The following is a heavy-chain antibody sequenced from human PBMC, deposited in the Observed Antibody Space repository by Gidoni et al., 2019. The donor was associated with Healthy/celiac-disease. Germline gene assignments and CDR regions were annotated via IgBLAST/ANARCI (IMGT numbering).Heavy chain of an antibody. CDR2: ISDDGSNK. D-gene: IGHD6-6*01. V-gene: IGHV3-30*18. CDR3: AKDQGPEYDYYYYGMDV. CDR1: GFPFSTYG. Sequence: QVQLVVSGGGVVQPGRSLRLSCAASGFPFSTYGMHWVRPAPGKGLEWVAVISDDGSNKDYADSVKGRFTITRDNSKNTLYLQMNSLRAEDTAVDYCAKDQGPEYDYYYYGMDVWGQGTTVTVSS. J-gene: IGHJ6*02.